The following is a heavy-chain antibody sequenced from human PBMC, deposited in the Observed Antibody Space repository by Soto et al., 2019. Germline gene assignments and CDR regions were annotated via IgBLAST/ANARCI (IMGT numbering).Heavy chain of an antibody. CDR1: GFTFNNAW. Sequence: EVQLVESGGSLVEPGGSLRLSCAASGFTFNNAWMNWVRQAPGKGLEWVARIKSKTNGGTTNYAAPVKGRFTISSDDSKNTLHLQMNSLKIEDTAMYFCTRDDTFDYWGQGTLVTVSS. CDR2: IKSKTNGGTT. V-gene: IGHV3-15*07. CDR3: TRDDTFDY. J-gene: IGHJ4*02.